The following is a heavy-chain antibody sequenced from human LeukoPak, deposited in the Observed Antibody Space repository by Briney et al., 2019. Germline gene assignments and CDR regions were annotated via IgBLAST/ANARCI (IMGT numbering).Heavy chain of an antibody. J-gene: IGHJ3*02. Sequence: KTGESLKISCKGSGYSFTSNWIGWVRQMPGKGLEWMGIIYPGDSATRSNPSFRGQVTISADKSISTAYLQWSSLKASDTAMYYCARGPQVGPTTFAFDIWGQGTMVTVSS. D-gene: IGHD1-26*01. CDR3: ARGPQVGPTTFAFDI. CDR2: IYPGDSAT. V-gene: IGHV5-51*01. CDR1: GYSFTSNW.